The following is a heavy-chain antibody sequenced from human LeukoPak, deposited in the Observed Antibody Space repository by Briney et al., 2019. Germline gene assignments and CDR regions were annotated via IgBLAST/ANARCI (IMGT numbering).Heavy chain of an antibody. CDR3: ARDPLFDWSKRGFDNWFDP. D-gene: IGHD3-9*01. CDR2: INPIFGTA. Sequence: SVKVSCKASGYTFTGYYMHWVRQAPGQGLEWMGWINPIFGTANYAQKFQGRVTITADESTSTAYMELSSLRSEDTAVYYCARDPLFDWSKRGFDNWFDPWGQGTLVTVSS. J-gene: IGHJ5*02. V-gene: IGHV1-69*13. CDR1: GYTFTGYY.